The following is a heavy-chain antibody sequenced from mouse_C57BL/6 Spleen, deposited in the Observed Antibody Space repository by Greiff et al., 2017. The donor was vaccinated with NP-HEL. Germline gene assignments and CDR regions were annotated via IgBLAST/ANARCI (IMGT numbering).Heavy chain of an antibody. CDR2: IYPRSGNT. D-gene: IGHD1-1*01. Sequence: QVQLKESGAELARPGASVKLSCKASGYTFPGYGLSWVKQRTGQGLEWIGEIYPRSGNTYYNEKFKGKATLTADKSSSTAYMELRSLTSEDSAVYFCASYYYGSFYYFDYWGQGTTLTVSS. V-gene: IGHV1-81*01. J-gene: IGHJ2*01. CDR3: ASYYYGSFYYFDY. CDR1: GYTFPGYG.